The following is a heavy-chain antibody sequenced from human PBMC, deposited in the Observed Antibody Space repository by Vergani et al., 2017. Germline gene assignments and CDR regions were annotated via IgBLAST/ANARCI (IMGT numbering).Heavy chain of an antibody. D-gene: IGHD3-10*01. J-gene: IGHJ4*02. CDR2: FHHTGMT. V-gene: IGHV4-38-2*02. CDR1: NYSISRGYF. CDR3: ARHGGSGNFYYLFDS. Sequence: QVQLQESGPGLVKPSETLSLTCTVSNYSISRGYFWGWIRRPPGKGLEWIASFHHTGMTYNNPSLKSRVTISVDTSKNLISLKLNSLTAADTALYYCARHGGSGNFYYLFDSWGQGTLVTVSS.